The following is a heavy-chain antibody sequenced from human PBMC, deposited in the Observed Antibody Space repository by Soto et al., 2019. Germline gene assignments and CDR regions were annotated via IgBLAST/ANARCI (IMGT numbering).Heavy chain of an antibody. V-gene: IGHV3-21*01. J-gene: IGHJ5*02. CDR2: ISSSSNYI. CDR1: GFTFSSYS. D-gene: IGHD3-16*02. CDR3: ARETLEGVIAAYNWFDP. Sequence: EVQLVESGGGLVKPGGSLRLSCAASGFTFSSYSMNWVRQAPGKGLEWVSSISSSSNYIYYADSVKVRFTITRDNAKNSMYLQMNSLRAEDTAVYYCARETLEGVIAAYNWFDPWGQGTLVTVSS.